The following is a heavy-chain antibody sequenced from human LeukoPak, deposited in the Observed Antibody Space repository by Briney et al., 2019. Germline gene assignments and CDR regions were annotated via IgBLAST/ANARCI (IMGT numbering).Heavy chain of an antibody. V-gene: IGHV1-69*01. J-gene: IGHJ4*02. CDR2: IIPMFGTT. CDR1: GGTFGSYA. Sequence: ASVKVSCKGSGGTFGSYAINWVRQAPGQGLEWMGGIIPMFGTTHFAQNFQGRVTITADESTSTVFMEVGSLRSEDRAVYYCARQKADAGYDSPFDLWGQGTLVTVSS. CDR3: ARQKADAGYDSPFDL. D-gene: IGHD5-12*01.